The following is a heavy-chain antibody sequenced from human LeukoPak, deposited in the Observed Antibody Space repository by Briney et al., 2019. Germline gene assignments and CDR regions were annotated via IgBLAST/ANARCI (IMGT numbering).Heavy chain of an antibody. CDR1: GFTVSSNY. J-gene: IGHJ3*02. Sequence: PGGSLRLSCAASGFTVSSNYMSWVRQAPGKGLEWVSVIYSGGSTYYADSVKGRFTISGDNSKNTLYLQMNSLRAEDTAVYYCARGPDYYDSSGPPLDIWGQGTMVTVSS. CDR3: ARGPDYYDSSGPPLDI. D-gene: IGHD3-22*01. V-gene: IGHV3-66*01. CDR2: IYSGGST.